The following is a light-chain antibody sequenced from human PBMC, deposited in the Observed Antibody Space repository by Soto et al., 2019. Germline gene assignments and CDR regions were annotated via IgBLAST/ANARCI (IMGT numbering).Light chain of an antibody. J-gene: IGLJ1*01. V-gene: IGLV2-8*01. CDR2: EVS. CDR1: SSDVGGYNN. CDR3: SSYVGTNSYV. Sequence: QSVLTQPPSASGSPGQSVTISCTGTSSDVGGYNNVSWYQQHPGKAPKLMIYEVSKRPSGVPDRFSGSKSGNTAALTVSGLQAEDEADYYCSSYVGTNSYVFGTGTKVTVL.